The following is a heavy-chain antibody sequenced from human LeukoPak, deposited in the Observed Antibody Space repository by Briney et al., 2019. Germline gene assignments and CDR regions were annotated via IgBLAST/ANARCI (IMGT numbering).Heavy chain of an antibody. CDR2: ISWNSGSI. J-gene: IGHJ4*02. CDR3: AKDNGYSSGWYYFDY. Sequence: PGGSLRLSCAASGFTFDDYAMHWVRQAPGKGLEWVSGISWNSGSIGYADSVKGRFTISRDNAKNSLYLQMNSLRAEDTALYYCAKDNGYSSGWYYFDYWGQGTLVTVSS. V-gene: IGHV3-9*01. D-gene: IGHD6-19*01. CDR1: GFTFDDYA.